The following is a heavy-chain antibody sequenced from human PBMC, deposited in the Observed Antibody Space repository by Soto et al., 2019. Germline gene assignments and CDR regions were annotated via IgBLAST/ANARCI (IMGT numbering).Heavy chain of an antibody. V-gene: IGHV4-39*01. CDR2: IYYSGST. D-gene: IGHD3-16*02. Sequence: QLQLQESGPGLVKPSETLSLTCTVSGGSISSSSYYWGWIRQPPAKGLEWIGSIYYSGSTYYNPSLKSRVTTSVDTSKNQFSLKLSSVTAADTAVYYCASQALTYDYVWGSYRPDYYGMDVWGQGTTVTVSS. CDR1: GGSISSSSYY. CDR3: ASQALTYDYVWGSYRPDYYGMDV. J-gene: IGHJ6*02.